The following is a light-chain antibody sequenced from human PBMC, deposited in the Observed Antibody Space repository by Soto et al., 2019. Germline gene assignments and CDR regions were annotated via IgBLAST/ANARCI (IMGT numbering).Light chain of an antibody. CDR3: QQRSDWPWT. V-gene: IGKV3D-20*02. CDR2: GAS. Sequence: EIVLTQSPGTLSLSPGERATLSCRASQSVSSSYLAWYQQKPGQAPRLLIYGASSRATGIPDRFSGSGSGTDFTLTVSSLEPEDFVVYYCQQRSDWPWTFGQGTKVDIK. CDR1: QSVSSSY. J-gene: IGKJ1*01.